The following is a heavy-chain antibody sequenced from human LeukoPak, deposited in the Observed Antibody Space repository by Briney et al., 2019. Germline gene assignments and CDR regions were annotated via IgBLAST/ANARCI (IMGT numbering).Heavy chain of an antibody. CDR2: INPSGGST. D-gene: IGHD4-17*01. J-gene: IGHJ4*02. V-gene: IGHV1-46*01. CDR3: ARDLYGDYGVQAPGH. Sequence: GASVKVSCKASGYTFTSYYMHWVRQAPGQGLEWMGIINPSGGSTSYAQKFQGRVTMTRDTSTSTVYMELSSLRSEDTAVYYCARDLYGDYGVQAPGHWGQGTLVTVSS. CDR1: GYTFTSYY.